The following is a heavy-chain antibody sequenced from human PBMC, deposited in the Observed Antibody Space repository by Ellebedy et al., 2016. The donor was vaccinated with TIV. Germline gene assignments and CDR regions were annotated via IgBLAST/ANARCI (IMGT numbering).Heavy chain of an antibody. CDR3: ANEFVLGSIDY. J-gene: IGHJ4*02. CDR2: ISDSGGST. D-gene: IGHD3-16*01. V-gene: IGHV3-23*01. CDR1: GFTFSSYA. Sequence: GESLKISCAASGFTFSSYAMSWVRQAPGKGLEWVSAISDSGGSTYYADSVKGRFTISRDNSKNTLYLQMNSLRAEDTAVYYCANEFVLGSIDYWGQGTLVTVSS.